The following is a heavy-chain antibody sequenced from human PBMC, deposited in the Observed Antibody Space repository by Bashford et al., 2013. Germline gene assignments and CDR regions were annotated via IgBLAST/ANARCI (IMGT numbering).Heavy chain of an antibody. Sequence: WVRQAPGQGLEWMGWISAYNGNTNYAQKLQGRVTMTTDTSTSTAYMELRSLRSDDTAVYYCARGVPDFYYDSSGRHPVNRYNWFDPWGQGTLVTVSS. J-gene: IGHJ5*02. CDR2: ISAYNGNT. CDR3: ARGVPDFYYDSSGRHPVNRYNWFDP. D-gene: IGHD3-22*01. V-gene: IGHV1-18*01.